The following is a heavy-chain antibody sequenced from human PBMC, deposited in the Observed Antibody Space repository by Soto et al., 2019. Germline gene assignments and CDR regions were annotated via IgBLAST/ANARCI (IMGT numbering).Heavy chain of an antibody. V-gene: IGHV4-30-2*01. CDR3: ARDVDIVATGEYYFDY. D-gene: IGHD5-12*01. CDR1: GGSISSGGYS. Sequence: SETLSLTCAVSGGSISSGGYSWSWIRQPPGKGLEWIGYIYHSGSTYYNPSLKSRVTISVDRSKNQFSLKLSSVTAADTAVYYCARDVDIVATGEYYFDYWGQGTLVTVS. J-gene: IGHJ4*02. CDR2: IYHSGST.